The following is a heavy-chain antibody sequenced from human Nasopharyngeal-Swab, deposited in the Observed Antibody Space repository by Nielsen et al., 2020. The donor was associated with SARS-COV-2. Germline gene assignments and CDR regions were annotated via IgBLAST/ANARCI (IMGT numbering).Heavy chain of an antibody. J-gene: IGHJ6*02. CDR2: IYYSGST. CDR3: ARGYSSSYFSCYYYGLDV. V-gene: IGHV4-59*01. Sequence: WIRQPPGKGLEWIGYIYYSGSTNYNPSLKSRVTISVDTSENQFSLKLSSVTAADTAVYYSARGYSSSYFSCYYYGLDVWGQGTTVTVSS. D-gene: IGHD6-6*01.